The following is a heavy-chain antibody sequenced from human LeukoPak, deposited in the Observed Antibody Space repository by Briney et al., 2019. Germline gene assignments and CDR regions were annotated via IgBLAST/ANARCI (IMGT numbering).Heavy chain of an antibody. CDR3: ASSGPGSQYYMDV. Sequence: SVKVSCKASGGTFSSYTISWVRQAPGQGLEWMGRIIPILGIANYAQKFQGRVTITADKSTSTAYMELSSLRSEDTAVYYCASSGPGSQYYMDVWGKGTTVTVSS. CDR2: IIPILGIA. D-gene: IGHD3-10*01. V-gene: IGHV1-69*02. J-gene: IGHJ6*03. CDR1: GGTFSSYT.